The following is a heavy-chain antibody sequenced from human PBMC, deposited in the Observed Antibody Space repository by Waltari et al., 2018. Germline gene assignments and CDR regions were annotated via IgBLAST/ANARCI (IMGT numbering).Heavy chain of an antibody. D-gene: IGHD4-17*01. V-gene: IGHV4-34*01. CDR1: GGSFSGYY. CDR3: ARLITVTSLKGWFVP. Sequence: QVQLQQWGAGLLKPSETLSLTCAVYGGSFSGYYWSWIRQPPGKGLEWIGEINHSGSTNYNPAHKSRVTISVDTSKNQFSLKLSSGTAADTAVYYCARLITVTSLKGWFVPWGQGTLVTVSS. CDR2: INHSGST. J-gene: IGHJ5*02.